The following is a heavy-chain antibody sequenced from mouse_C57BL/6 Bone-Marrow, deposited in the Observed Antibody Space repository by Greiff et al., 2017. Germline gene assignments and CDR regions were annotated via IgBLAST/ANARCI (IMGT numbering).Heavy chain of an antibody. CDR2: LDPSDSYT. D-gene: IGHD2-1*01. CDR3: ASLLTAMDY. J-gene: IGHJ4*01. CDR1: GYTFTSYW. V-gene: IGHV1-69*01. Sequence: QVQLKQPGAELVMPGASVKLSCKASGYTFTSYWMHWVKQRPGQGLEWIGELDPSDSYTNYNQKFKGKSTLTVDKSSSTAYMQLSSLTSEDSAVYYCASLLTAMDYWGQGTSVTVSS.